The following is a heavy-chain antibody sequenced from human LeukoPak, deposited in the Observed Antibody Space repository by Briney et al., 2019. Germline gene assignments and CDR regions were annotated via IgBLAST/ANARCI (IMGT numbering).Heavy chain of an antibody. CDR2: ISYDGSDK. D-gene: IGHD6-19*01. J-gene: IGHJ4*02. CDR3: AKDRSSGRPFDY. Sequence: GGSLRLSCAASGFTFSSYAMSWVRQAPGKGLEWVTIISYDGSDKYYADSVKGRFTISRDNSKNTLYLQMNSLRAEDTAVYFCAKDRSSGRPFDYWGQGTLVTVSS. CDR1: GFTFSSYA. V-gene: IGHV3-30*18.